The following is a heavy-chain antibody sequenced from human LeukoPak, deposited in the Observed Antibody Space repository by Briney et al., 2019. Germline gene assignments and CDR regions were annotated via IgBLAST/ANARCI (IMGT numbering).Heavy chain of an antibody. CDR2: ISTDGSYK. CDR3: ARSLIPGRWYFDL. Sequence: GGSLRLSCAASGFTFSSYGMHWVRQAPGKGLEWVAAISTDGSYKYHGDSVKGRFTISRDNPMNTLYMQMNGLRPDDTAVYYCARSLIPGRWYFDLWGRGTLVTVSS. CDR1: GFTFSSYG. V-gene: IGHV3-30*19. D-gene: IGHD3-16*01. J-gene: IGHJ2*01.